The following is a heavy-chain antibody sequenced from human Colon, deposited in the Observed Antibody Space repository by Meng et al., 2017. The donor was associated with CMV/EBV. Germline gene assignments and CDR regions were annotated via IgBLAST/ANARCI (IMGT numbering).Heavy chain of an antibody. J-gene: IGHJ5*02. CDR2: LIPMFGTP. CDR3: ARSPLPAALNWFDP. CDR1: GGPFKSNA. Sequence: SVKVSCKTSGGPFKSNAISWVRQAPGQGLEWMGGLIPMFGTPKYAQKFQGRVTITADESKSTTYLELSSLTSDDTAVYYCARSPLPAALNWFDPWGQGTLVTVSS. D-gene: IGHD2-2*01. V-gene: IGHV1-69*13.